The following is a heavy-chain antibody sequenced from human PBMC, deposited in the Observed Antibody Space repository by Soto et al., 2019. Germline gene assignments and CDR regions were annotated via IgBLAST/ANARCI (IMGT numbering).Heavy chain of an antibody. D-gene: IGHD1-26*01. V-gene: IGHV3-30*18. Sequence: QVQLVESGGGVVQPGRSLRLSCAASGFTFSSYGMHWVRQAPGKGLEWVAVISYDGSNKYYADSVKGRFTISRDNSKNTLYLQMNSLRAEDTAVYYCAKDVVVGATTGLVDYYYYYGIDVWGQGTTVTVSS. CDR3: AKDVVVGATTGLVDYYYYYGIDV. CDR2: ISYDGSNK. J-gene: IGHJ6*02. CDR1: GFTFSSYG.